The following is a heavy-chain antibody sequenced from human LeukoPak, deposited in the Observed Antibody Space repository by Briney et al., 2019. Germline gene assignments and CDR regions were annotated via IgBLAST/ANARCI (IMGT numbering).Heavy chain of an antibody. CDR3: ARAGTNLGDYDF. J-gene: IGHJ4*02. Sequence: SETLSLTCTVSGYSISSGYYWGWIRQSPGKGLEWIGNVWHSGSTYYNPSLKSRITISVDTSKNQFSLSLSSVTVADTAVYYCARAGTNLGDYDFWGQGTLVTVSS. CDR1: GYSISSGYY. D-gene: IGHD4-17*01. CDR2: VWHSGST. V-gene: IGHV4-38-2*02.